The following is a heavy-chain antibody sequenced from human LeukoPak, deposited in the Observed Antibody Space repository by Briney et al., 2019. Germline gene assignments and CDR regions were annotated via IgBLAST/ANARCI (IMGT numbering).Heavy chain of an antibody. D-gene: IGHD3-22*01. V-gene: IGHV3-23*01. Sequence: HPGGSLRLSCAASGFTFSSYAMSWVRQAPGKGLEWVSAISGSGGSTYYADSVKGRFAISRDDSKNTLYLQMNSLRAEDTAVYYCAREVVVLTPGGFDIWGQGTMVTVSS. CDR1: GFTFSSYA. CDR3: AREVVVLTPGGFDI. J-gene: IGHJ3*02. CDR2: ISGSGGST.